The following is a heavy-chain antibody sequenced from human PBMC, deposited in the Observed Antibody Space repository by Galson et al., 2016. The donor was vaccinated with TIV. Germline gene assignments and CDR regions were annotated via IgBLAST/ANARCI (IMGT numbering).Heavy chain of an antibody. CDR1: GDTFSSFV. V-gene: IGHV1-69*13. Sequence: SVKVSYKASGDTFSSFVISWVRQAPGQGLEWMGGIIPLFGEAHYAQKFQGRVTISADESTSTVYMELSGLKSGDTAMYYCAKCRNTAMDTYYYYYGLDVWGQGTTVTVSS. CDR2: IIPLFGEA. J-gene: IGHJ6*02. D-gene: IGHD5-18*01. CDR3: AKCRNTAMDTYYYYYGLDV.